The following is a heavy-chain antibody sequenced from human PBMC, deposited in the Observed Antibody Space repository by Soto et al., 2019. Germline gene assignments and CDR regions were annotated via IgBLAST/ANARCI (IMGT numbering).Heavy chain of an antibody. CDR1: GGTFRTYT. CDR2: IIPILDVA. J-gene: IGHJ5*02. D-gene: IGHD6-13*01. V-gene: IGHV1-69*04. Sequence: GASVKVSCKTSGGTFRTYTINWVRQAPGQGLEWMGRIIPILDVANYAQKFQGRVTITADKSTSTAHMELRSLRSEDTAVYYCARDLGTIAAAGKNGVHHWFDPWGQGTLVTVSS. CDR3: ARDLGTIAAAGKNGVHHWFDP.